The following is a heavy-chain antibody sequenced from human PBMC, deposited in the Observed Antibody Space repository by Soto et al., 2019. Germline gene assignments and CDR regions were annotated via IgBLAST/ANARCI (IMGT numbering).Heavy chain of an antibody. J-gene: IGHJ6*02. CDR2: VYHTGNA. V-gene: IGHV4-30-2*01. Sequence: SETLSLTGTVSGGSITTAGYSWSGIRQPPGKALEWIGYVYHTGNAYPKPSLKSRVTISLDRSKNQFSLKMTSVTAADTALYYCASRPFYYYGLDVWGQGTTVTVSS. CDR3: ASRPFYYYGLDV. CDR1: GGSITTAGYS.